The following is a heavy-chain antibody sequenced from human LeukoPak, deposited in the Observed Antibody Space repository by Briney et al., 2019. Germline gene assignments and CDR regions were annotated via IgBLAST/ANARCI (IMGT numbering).Heavy chain of an antibody. D-gene: IGHD2-15*01. Sequence: GGSLRLSCAASGFTFSNYGMHWVRQAPGKGLEWVAFIRYDGTNKYYADSVKGRFTISRDNSKNTLYLQMNSLRAEDTAVYYCAAEITRLGYCSGGSCYIDYWGQGTLVTVSS. CDR1: GFTFSNYG. CDR2: IRYDGTNK. V-gene: IGHV3-30*02. J-gene: IGHJ4*02. CDR3: AAEITRLGYCSGGSCYIDY.